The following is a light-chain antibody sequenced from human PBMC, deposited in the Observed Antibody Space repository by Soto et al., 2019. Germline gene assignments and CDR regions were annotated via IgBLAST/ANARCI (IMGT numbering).Light chain of an antibody. CDR2: WAS. CDR1: QSVLYSSNNKNY. Sequence: DIVMTQSPDSLAVSLGERATINCKSSQSVLYSSNNKNYLAWYQQKPGQPPKLLIYWASTRESGVPERFSGSGSGTDFTLTISSLQAEDVAVYYCQQYYTNLSTFSGGTKVEIK. CDR3: QQYYTNLST. V-gene: IGKV4-1*01. J-gene: IGKJ4*01.